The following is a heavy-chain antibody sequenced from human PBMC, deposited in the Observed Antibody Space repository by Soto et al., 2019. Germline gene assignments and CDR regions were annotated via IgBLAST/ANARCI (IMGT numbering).Heavy chain of an antibody. D-gene: IGHD3-22*01. CDR3: VRCDDPGAWLSA. CDR1: GGSIINSSAY. J-gene: IGHJ6*01. CDR2: VYYSGMT. Sequence: QVQLQESGPGLVKPSETLSLTCSVSGGSIINSSAYWTWIRQTPGKGLEWLGDVYYSGMTNYNPSLNRRIIMAVGTSNNRSSLTLKSVTAADTVNDYCVRCDDPGAWLSAWGQGTTVTVSS. V-gene: IGHV4-39*02.